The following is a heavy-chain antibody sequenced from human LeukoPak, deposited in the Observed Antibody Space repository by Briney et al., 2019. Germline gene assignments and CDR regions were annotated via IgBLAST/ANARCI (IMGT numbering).Heavy chain of an antibody. CDR2: IYYSGST. J-gene: IGHJ6*02. V-gene: IGHV4-30-4*01. Sequence: PSQTLSLTCTVSGGSISSGDYYWSWIRQPPGKGLDWIGYIYYSGSTYYNPSLKSRVTISVDTSKNQFSLKLSSVTAADTAVYYCARCTGYYYYGMDVWGQGTTVTVSS. CDR3: ARCTGYYYYGMDV. D-gene: IGHD2-8*01. CDR1: GGSISSGDYY.